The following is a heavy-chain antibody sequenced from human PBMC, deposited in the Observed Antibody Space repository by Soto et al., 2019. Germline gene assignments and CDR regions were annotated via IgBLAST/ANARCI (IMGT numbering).Heavy chain of an antibody. CDR1: GFTFSSYA. J-gene: IGHJ4*02. D-gene: IGHD2-2*01. CDR3: AREGGCSSTSCYVFDY. Sequence: QVQLVESGGGVVQPGRSLRLSCAASGFTFSSYAMHWVRQAPGKGLEWVAVISYDGSNKYYADSVKGRFTISRDNSKNTLYLQMNSLRAEDTAVYYCAREGGCSSTSCYVFDYWGQGTLVTVSS. V-gene: IGHV3-30-3*01. CDR2: ISYDGSNK.